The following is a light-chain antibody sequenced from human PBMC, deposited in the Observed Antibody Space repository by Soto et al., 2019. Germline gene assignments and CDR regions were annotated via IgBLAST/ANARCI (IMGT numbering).Light chain of an antibody. V-gene: IGKV3-11*01. J-gene: IGKJ1*01. CDR1: QSVSNY. Sequence: EIVLTQSPATLSLSPGERATLSCRASQSVSNYLAWYQHKPGQAPRLLIYDASSRATGIPARFSGSGSGTDFTPTISSLEPEDFAVYFCQLRSNWPPTWTFGQGTKVEIK. CDR2: DAS. CDR3: QLRSNWPPTWT.